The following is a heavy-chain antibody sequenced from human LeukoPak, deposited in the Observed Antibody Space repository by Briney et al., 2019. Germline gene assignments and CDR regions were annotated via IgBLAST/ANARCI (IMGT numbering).Heavy chain of an antibody. CDR1: GGSISSYY. Sequence: PSETLSLTCTVSGGSISSYYWSWIRQPPGEGLEWIGYIYYSGSTNYNPSLKSRVTISVDTSKNQFSLKLSSVTAADTAVYYCASLVGCSYDFDYWGQGTLVTVSS. J-gene: IGHJ4*02. CDR3: ASLVGCSYDFDY. V-gene: IGHV4-59*01. CDR2: IYYSGST. D-gene: IGHD4/OR15-4a*01.